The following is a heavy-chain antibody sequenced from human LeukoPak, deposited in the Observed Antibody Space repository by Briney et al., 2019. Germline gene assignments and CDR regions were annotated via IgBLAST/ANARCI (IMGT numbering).Heavy chain of an antibody. J-gene: IGHJ4*02. CDR2: IYTSGNT. D-gene: IGHD3-22*01. CDR1: GGSISSYS. Sequence: SETLSLTCTVSGGSISSYSWSWIRQPPGKGLEWIGYIYTSGNTNYNPSLKSRVTMSVDTSKNQFSLKLRSVTAADTAVYYCARDGYYFDSSGYYFWGQGTLVTVSS. V-gene: IGHV4-4*08. CDR3: ARDGYYFDSSGYYF.